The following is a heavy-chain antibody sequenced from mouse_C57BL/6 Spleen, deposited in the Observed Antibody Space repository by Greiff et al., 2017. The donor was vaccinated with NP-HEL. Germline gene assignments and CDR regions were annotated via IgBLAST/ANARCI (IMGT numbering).Heavy chain of an antibody. CDR3: AHYYSNRLYYFDY. CDR1: GYTFTSYW. V-gene: IGHV1-55*01. J-gene: IGHJ2*01. Sequence: QVQLQQPGAELVKPGASVKMSCKASGYTFTSYWITWVKQRPGQGLEWIGDICPGSGSTNYNEKFKSKATLTVDTSSSTAYMQLSSLTSEDSAVYYCAHYYSNRLYYFDYWGQGTTLTVSS. D-gene: IGHD2-5*01. CDR2: ICPGSGST.